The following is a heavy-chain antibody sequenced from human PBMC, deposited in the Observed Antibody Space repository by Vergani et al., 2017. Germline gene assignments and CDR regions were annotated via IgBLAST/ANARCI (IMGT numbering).Heavy chain of an antibody. Sequence: QLVESGGGWVQPGGSLRLSCVVSGFDFSSSIMNWVRQAPGKGLEWVSFVSTGTKSQSYAESVKGRFTISRDSAKNSLYLQMDSLRAEDTGVYYCARDRYYLGSGSYPYFYYYGLDVWGQGTAVTVS. D-gene: IGHD3-10*01. V-gene: IGHV3-48*01. CDR3: ARDRYYLGSGSYPYFYYYGLDV. J-gene: IGHJ6*02. CDR1: GFDFSSSI. CDR2: VSTGTKSQ.